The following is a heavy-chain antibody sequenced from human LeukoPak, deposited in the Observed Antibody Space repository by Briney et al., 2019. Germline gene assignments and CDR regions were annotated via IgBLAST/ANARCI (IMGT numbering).Heavy chain of an antibody. CDR1: GFTFSTYG. D-gene: IGHD1-26*01. J-gene: IGHJ4*02. CDR2: IIGSGGST. CDR3: AKERVGATRTSLDY. V-gene: IGHV3-23*01. Sequence: GGSLRLSCAASGFTFSTYGMSWVRQAPGKGLEWVSAIIGSGGSTYYADSVKGRFTISRDNCKNRLYLQMNSLRGEDTAVYYCAKERVGATRTSLDYWGQGTLVTVSS.